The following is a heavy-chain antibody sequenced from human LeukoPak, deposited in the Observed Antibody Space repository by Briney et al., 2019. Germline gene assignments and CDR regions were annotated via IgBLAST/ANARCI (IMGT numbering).Heavy chain of an antibody. V-gene: IGHV3-11*06. CDR3: ARDGWSVQHPHGY. CDR1: GFTFSDYY. Sequence: PGGSLRLSCAASGFTFSDYYVSWIRQAPGKGLGWVSYISSSGSYTNYADSVKGRFTISRDNAENSLYLQMNSLRAEDTAVYYCARDGWSVQHPHGYWGQGTLVTVSS. D-gene: IGHD2-15*01. CDR2: ISSSGSYT. J-gene: IGHJ4*02.